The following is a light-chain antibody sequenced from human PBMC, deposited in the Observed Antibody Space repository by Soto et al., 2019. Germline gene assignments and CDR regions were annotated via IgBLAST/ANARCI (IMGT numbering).Light chain of an antibody. Sequence: QAVVTQPPSASGTPGQRVTISCSGSSSNIGRNIVNWYQQLPGTAPKLLIYSNNQRPSGVPDRFSGSKSGTSASLAISGLQSEDEADYYCAAWDDSLNGYVFGTGTKLTVL. CDR1: SSNIGRNI. J-gene: IGLJ1*01. V-gene: IGLV1-44*01. CDR2: SNN. CDR3: AAWDDSLNGYV.